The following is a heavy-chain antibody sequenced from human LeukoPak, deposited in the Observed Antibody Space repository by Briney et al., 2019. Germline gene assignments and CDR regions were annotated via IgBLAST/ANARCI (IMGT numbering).Heavy chain of an antibody. V-gene: IGHV3-64*01. CDR1: GFTFSSYA. Sequence: PGGSLRLSCVASGFTFSSYAMHWVRQAPGKGLEYVSAISNNGGSTYYANSVKGRFTISRDNSKNTLSLQMGSLRAEDKAVYYCARGGSGSHLDYWGQGSLVTVSS. CDR3: ARGGSGSHLDY. D-gene: IGHD1-26*01. CDR2: ISNNGGST. J-gene: IGHJ4*02.